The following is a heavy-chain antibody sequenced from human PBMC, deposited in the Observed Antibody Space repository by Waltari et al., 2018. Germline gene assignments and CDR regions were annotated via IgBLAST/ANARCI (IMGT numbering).Heavy chain of an antibody. Sequence: EVQLVESGGGLIQPGGSLRLSCAASGFTVSSNYMSWVRQAPGKGLEWVSVIYSGGSTYYADSVKGRFTISRDNSKNTLYLQMNSLRAEDTAVYYCARGGRDFWSGHIDYWGQGTLVTVSS. D-gene: IGHD3-3*01. J-gene: IGHJ4*02. CDR1: GFTVSSNY. CDR2: IYSGGST. CDR3: ARGGRDFWSGHIDY. V-gene: IGHV3-53*01.